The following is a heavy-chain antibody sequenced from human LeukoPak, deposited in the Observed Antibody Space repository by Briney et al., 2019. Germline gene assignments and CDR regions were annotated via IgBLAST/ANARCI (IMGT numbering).Heavy chain of an antibody. CDR2: ISGSGGST. D-gene: IGHD2-2*02. Sequence: GGSLRLSCAASGFTFSSYAMSWVRQAPGKGLEWVSAISGSGGSTYYADSVKGRFTISRDNSKNTLYLQMNSLRAEDTAVYYCTSPAAISSDGMDVWGQGTTVTVSS. CDR3: TSPAAISSDGMDV. CDR1: GFTFSSYA. V-gene: IGHV3-23*01. J-gene: IGHJ6*02.